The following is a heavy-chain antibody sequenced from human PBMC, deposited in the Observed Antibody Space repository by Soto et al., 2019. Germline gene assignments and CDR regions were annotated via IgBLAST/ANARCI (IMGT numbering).Heavy chain of an antibody. D-gene: IGHD3-16*02. CDR2: IYSGGNT. CDR3: ARVMITFGGAIEYYFDY. J-gene: IGHJ4*02. CDR1: GFTVSSNY. Sequence: GGSLRLSCAASGFTVSSNYMTWVRQAPGKGLEWVSFIYSGGNTYYADSVKGRFTISRHNSKNTLFLQMNSLGAEDTAVYYCARVMITFGGAIEYYFDYWGQGTLVTVSS. V-gene: IGHV3-53*04.